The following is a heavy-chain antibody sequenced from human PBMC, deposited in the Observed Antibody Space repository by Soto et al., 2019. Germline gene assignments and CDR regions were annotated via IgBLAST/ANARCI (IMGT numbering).Heavy chain of an antibody. V-gene: IGHV1-18*01. D-gene: IGHD2-2*01. CDR2: ISPYNGNT. Sequence: HVQLLQSGGELKKPGASVKVSCNTSGFTFNTYFISWGRQAPGQGLEWMGWISPYNGNTKYGKKFQGRVTMTTDTITRTAYMELRNLRIDDTAVYYCARDTSNSFDYWGQGTLVTVSS. CDR1: GFTFNTYF. J-gene: IGHJ4*02. CDR3: ARDTSNSFDY.